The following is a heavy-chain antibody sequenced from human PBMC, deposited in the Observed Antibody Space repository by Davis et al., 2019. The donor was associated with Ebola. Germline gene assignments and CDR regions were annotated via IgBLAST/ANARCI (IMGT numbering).Heavy chain of an antibody. D-gene: IGHD2-15*01. CDR3: ARKGSMDV. V-gene: IGHV3-30*03. J-gene: IGHJ6*02. CDR1: GFTFSSYG. Sequence: PGGSLRLSCAASGFTFSSYGMHWVRQAPGKGLEWVAVISYDGSNKYYADSVKGRFTISRDNSKNTLYLQMNSLRAEDTAVYYCARKGSMDVWGQGTTVTVPS. CDR2: ISYDGSNK.